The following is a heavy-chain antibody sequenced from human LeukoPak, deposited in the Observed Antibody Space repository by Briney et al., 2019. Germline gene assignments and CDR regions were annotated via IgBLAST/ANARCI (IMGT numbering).Heavy chain of an antibody. Sequence: ASVKVSCNASGYAFSNSGISRVRQAPGQGLEWMGWITPNNGYAHYAQKLQGRVTMTTDTFTSTAYMELRSLRSDDTAVYYCARNKSTTLGDYWGQGTLVTVSS. CDR1: GYAFSNSG. CDR2: ITPNNGYA. J-gene: IGHJ4*02. V-gene: IGHV1-18*01. D-gene: IGHD2-2*01. CDR3: ARNKSTTLGDY.